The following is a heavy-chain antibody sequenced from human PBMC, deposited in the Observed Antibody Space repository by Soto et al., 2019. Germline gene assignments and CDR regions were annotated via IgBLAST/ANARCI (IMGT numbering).Heavy chain of an antibody. V-gene: IGHV1-69*06. CDR1: GGTFSSYA. J-gene: IGHJ4*02. Sequence: EASVKVSCKASGGTFSSYAISWVRQAPGQGLEWMGGIIPIFGTANYAQKFQGRVTITADKSTSTAYMELSSLRSEDTAVYYCARGGPYTPFDYWGQGTLVTVSS. CDR2: IIPIFGTA. CDR3: ARGGPYTPFDY. D-gene: IGHD3-10*01.